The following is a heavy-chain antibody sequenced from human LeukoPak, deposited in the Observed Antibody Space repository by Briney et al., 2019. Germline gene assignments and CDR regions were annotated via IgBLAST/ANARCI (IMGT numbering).Heavy chain of an antibody. CDR3: AKDPIFSGSYGVFDY. D-gene: IGHD1-26*01. V-gene: IGHV3-23*01. CDR2: IIDSGNSI. CDR1: GFTFSSCA. J-gene: IGHJ4*02. Sequence: GSLRLSCAASGFTFSSCAMSWVRQAPGKGLEWVSTIIDSGNSIYYADSAEGRFTISRDNSKNTLYLQMNSLRAGDTAVYYCAKDPIFSGSYGVFDYWGLGTLVTVSS.